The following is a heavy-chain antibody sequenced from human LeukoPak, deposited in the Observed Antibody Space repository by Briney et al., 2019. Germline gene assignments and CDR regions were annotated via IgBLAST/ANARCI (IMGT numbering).Heavy chain of an antibody. V-gene: IGHV1-2*02. CDR3: ASLELWFGELLSPS. J-gene: IGHJ5*02. Sequence: ASVKVSCKASGYTFTGYYMHWVRQAPGQGLEWMGWINPNSGGTNYAQKFQGRVTMTGDTSISTAYMELSRLRSDDTAVYYCASLELWFGELLSPSWGQGTLVTVSS. CDR1: GYTFTGYY. D-gene: IGHD3-10*01. CDR2: INPNSGGT.